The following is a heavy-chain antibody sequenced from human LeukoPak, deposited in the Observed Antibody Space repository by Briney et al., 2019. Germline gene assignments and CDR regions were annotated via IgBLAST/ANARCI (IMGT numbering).Heavy chain of an antibody. CDR2: VYYSGST. D-gene: IGHD2-8*01. V-gene: IGHV4-39*01. Sequence: SETLSLTCTVSSGSIGSSSNYWGWIRQAPGKGLEWIGNVYYSGSTFYNPSLKSRVTISVDTSKNQFSLKLRSVTAADTAVYYCARASFNVVFGNWFDPWGQGTLVTVSS. CDR1: SGSIGSSSNY. CDR3: ARASFNVVFGNWFDP. J-gene: IGHJ5*02.